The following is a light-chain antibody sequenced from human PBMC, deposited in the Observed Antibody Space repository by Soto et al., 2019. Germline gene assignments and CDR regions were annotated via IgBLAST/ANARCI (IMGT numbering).Light chain of an antibody. J-gene: IGKJ2*01. CDR3: QQLNSYPRT. CDR2: GAS. CDR1: QGISSY. Sequence: DIQLTQSPSFLSASVGDRVTVTCRASQGISSYLAWYQQEPGKAPKLLIYGASTLHSGVPSRFSGSGSGTEVTLTISSLQSEDFATYYCQQLNSYPRTFGQGTKLEIK. V-gene: IGKV1-9*01.